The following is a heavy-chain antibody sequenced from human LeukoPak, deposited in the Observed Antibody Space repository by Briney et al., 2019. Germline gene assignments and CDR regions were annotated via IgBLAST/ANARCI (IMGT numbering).Heavy chain of an antibody. V-gene: IGHV3-23*01. D-gene: IGHD3-3*01. J-gene: IGHJ4*02. CDR3: AVLRSNDFWSNYRSIDY. CDR1: GFTFSSYA. Sequence: PGGSLRLSCVASGFTFSSYAMSWVRQAPGKGLEWVSGISASGGSTYYVDSVEGRFTISRDNSKNTLYLQTNSLRAEDTAVYYCAVLRSNDFWSNYRSIDYWGQGTLVTVSS. CDR2: ISASGGST.